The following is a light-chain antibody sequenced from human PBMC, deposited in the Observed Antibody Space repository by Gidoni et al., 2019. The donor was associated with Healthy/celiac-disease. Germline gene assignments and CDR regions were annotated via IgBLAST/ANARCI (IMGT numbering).Light chain of an antibody. V-gene: IGLV3-1*01. CDR3: QAWDSSTGV. CDR1: KLGDKY. J-gene: IGLJ1*01. CDR2: QDS. Sequence: SYELTPPPSVSVSPGQTASITCSGDKLGDKYACWYQQKPGQSPVLVIYQDSKRPSGIPARFSGSNSGNTATLTISGTQAMDEADYYCQAWDSSTGVFGTGTKVTVL.